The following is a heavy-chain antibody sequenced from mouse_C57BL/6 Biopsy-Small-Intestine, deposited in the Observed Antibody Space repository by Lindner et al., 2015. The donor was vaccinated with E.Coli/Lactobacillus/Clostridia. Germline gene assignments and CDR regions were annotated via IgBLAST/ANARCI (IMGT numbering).Heavy chain of an antibody. D-gene: IGHD1-2*01. CDR3: ARFPSYSYASDY. CDR2: IYPGSGNT. J-gene: IGHJ4*01. Sequence: VQLQESGSELARPGTSVKLSCRASGYTFTSYTIGWLKQNTGQGLEWIGEIYPGSGNTHFNEKFKDRVTLTADKSSSTVSMELRSLTSGDSAVYFCARFPSYSYASDYWGQGTSVTVSS. CDR1: GYTFTSYT. V-gene: IGHV1-81*01.